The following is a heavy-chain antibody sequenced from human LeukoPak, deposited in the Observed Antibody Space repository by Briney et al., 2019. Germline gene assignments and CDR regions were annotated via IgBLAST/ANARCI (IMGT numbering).Heavy chain of an antibody. CDR3: SRNRVSLDF. D-gene: IGHD2/OR15-2a*01. CDR1: GLTFSNYW. V-gene: IGHV3-7*04. CDR2: IKRDESEK. Sequence: PGGSLRLSCSASGLTFSNYWMSWVRQAPGKGLEWVASIKRDESEKYYVDSVKGRFTISRDNAKNSLYLQMNSLRAEDTAVYYCSRNRVSLDFWGQGTLVTISS. J-gene: IGHJ4*02.